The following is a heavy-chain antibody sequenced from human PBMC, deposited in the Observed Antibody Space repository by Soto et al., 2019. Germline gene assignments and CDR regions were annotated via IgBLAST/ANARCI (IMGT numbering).Heavy chain of an antibody. Sequence: PGGSLRLSCAASGFTFSSYGMHWVRQAPGKGLEWVAVISYDGSNKYYADSVKGRFTISRDNSKNTLYLQMNSLRAEDTAVYYCAKDGQIVVVPAGYFDYWGQGTLVTVSS. CDR1: GFTFSSYG. CDR3: AKDGQIVVVPAGYFDY. CDR2: ISYDGSNK. J-gene: IGHJ4*02. D-gene: IGHD2-2*01. V-gene: IGHV3-30*18.